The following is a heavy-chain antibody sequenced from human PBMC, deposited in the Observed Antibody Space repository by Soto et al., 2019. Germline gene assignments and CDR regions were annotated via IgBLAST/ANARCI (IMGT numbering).Heavy chain of an antibody. CDR2: IGTSSTDM. CDR1: GFTFSTYT. D-gene: IGHD4-4*01. J-gene: IGHJ5*02. V-gene: IGHV3-21*01. CDR3: ARDLGVTTVTNPWFDP. Sequence: PGGSLSLSCAASGFTFSTYTMNWVRQAPGMGLEWVSSIGTSSTDMYYADSVKGRFTISRDNAKNSLYLQMNSLRAEDTAIYYCARDLGVTTVTNPWFDPWGQGSLVTVSS.